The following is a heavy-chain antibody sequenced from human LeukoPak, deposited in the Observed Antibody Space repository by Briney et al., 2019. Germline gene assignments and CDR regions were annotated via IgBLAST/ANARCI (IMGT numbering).Heavy chain of an antibody. Sequence: AASVKVSCKASGYTFTSYYMHWVRQAPGQGLEWMGIINPSGGSTSYAQKFQGRVTMTRDMSTSTVYMELSSLRSEDTAVYYCASVIAVAGTFGEYYFDYWGQGTLVTVSS. J-gene: IGHJ4*02. CDR3: ASVIAVAGTFGEYYFDY. CDR1: GYTFTSYY. CDR2: INPSGGST. D-gene: IGHD6-19*01. V-gene: IGHV1-46*01.